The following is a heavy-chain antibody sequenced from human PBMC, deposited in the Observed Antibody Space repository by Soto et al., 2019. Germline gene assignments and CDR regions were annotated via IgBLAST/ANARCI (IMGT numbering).Heavy chain of an antibody. J-gene: IGHJ6*02. V-gene: IGHV1-46*01. CDR2: INPSGGYT. CDR3: ARMGFTGGGYLSYYYYGMDV. D-gene: IGHD2-8*02. CDR1: GYTFSSYY. Sequence: ASVKVSCKASGYTFSSYYMNWVRQAPGQGLEWLGIINPSGGYTTYAQRFLGRVTISADKSISTAYLQWSSLKASDTAMYYCARMGFTGGGYLSYYYYGMDVWGQGTTVTVSS.